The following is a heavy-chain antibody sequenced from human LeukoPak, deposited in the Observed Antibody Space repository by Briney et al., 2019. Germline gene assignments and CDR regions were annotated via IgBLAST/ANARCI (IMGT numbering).Heavy chain of an antibody. V-gene: IGHV1-2*04. Sequence: GASVKVSCKVSGYTLTELSMHWVRQAPGKGLEWMGWINPNSGGTNYAQKFQGWVTMTRDTSISTAYMELSRLRSDDTAVYYCARATRRYDSSGSSSFDYWGQGTLVTVSS. CDR1: GYTLTELS. D-gene: IGHD3-22*01. CDR2: INPNSGGT. J-gene: IGHJ4*02. CDR3: ARATRRYDSSGSSSFDY.